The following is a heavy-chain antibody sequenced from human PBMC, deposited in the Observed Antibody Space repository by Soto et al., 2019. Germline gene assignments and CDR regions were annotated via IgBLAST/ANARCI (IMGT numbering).Heavy chain of an antibody. D-gene: IGHD4-17*01. V-gene: IGHV2-5*01. CDR2: IYWNDDT. CDR1: GFSLTTAGAG. J-gene: IGHJ5*02. CDR3: AHRGYGNYPRDNWFDP. Sequence: QITLKESGPTLVKPTQTLTLTCTFSGFSLTTAGAGVGWIRQPPGKALEWLALIYWNDDTRYSPSLKSRLTNTKDTSKNQVVLRITNMDPVDTATYYCAHRGYGNYPRDNWFDPWGQGILVIVSS.